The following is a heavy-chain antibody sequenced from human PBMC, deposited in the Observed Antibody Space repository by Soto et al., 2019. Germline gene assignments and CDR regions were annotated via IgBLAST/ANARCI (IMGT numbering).Heavy chain of an antibody. J-gene: IGHJ4*02. V-gene: IGHV3-20*04. D-gene: IGHD3-22*01. CDR3: TRHPSAYYYDSSGYYYVS. CDR1: GFTFDDYG. Sequence: PGGSLRLSCAASGFTFDDYGMSWVRQAPGKGLEWVSGINWNGGSTGYADSVKGRFTISRDNAKNSLYLQMNSLRAEDTAVYYCTRHPSAYYYDSSGYYYVSWGQGTLVTVSS. CDR2: INWNGGST.